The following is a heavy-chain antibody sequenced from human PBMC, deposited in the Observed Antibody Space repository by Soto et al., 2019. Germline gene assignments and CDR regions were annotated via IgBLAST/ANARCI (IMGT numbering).Heavy chain of an antibody. V-gene: IGHV1-69*02. CDR1: GDSFSLDL. CDR2: VNPILSMS. D-gene: IGHD3-10*01. J-gene: IGHJ4*02. CDR3: ATSYGSGYRAFDY. Sequence: RKTAGDSFSLDLGDWRIHAPGLGLEWMGRVNPILSMSNYAQKFQGRVTMTADKSTSTAYMELRSLRSEDTAFYYCATSYGSGYRAFDYWGQGALVTVSS.